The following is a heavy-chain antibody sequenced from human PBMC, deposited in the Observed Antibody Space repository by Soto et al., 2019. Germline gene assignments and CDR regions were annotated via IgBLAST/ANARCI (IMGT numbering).Heavy chain of an antibody. J-gene: IGHJ4*02. V-gene: IGHV4-59*01. CDR1: GGSISGYY. Sequence: SETLSLTCSVSGGSISGYYLSWIRQPPGRGLEWIGYIYYSGSTSYNPSLKSRVTISVDTSKNRFSLKLSSVTAADTAVYYCARGASRWLPYYFDYWGQGALVTVYS. CDR2: IYYSGST. CDR3: ARGASRWLPYYFDY. D-gene: IGHD1-26*01.